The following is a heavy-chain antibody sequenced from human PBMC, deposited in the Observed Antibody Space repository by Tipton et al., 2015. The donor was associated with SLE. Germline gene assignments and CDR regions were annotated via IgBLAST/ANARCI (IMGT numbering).Heavy chain of an antibody. CDR1: GFTFNSYA. CDR2: ISHDGTNK. Sequence: QVQLVQSGGGVVQPGRSLRLSCAASGFTFNSYAMHWVRQAPGKGLEWVALISHDGTNKYSADSVKGRFTISRDNSKNALYLQMNSRRTEDTAVYYCARTADCSSTSCYTGGGYFHHWGQGTLVTVSS. D-gene: IGHD2-2*02. CDR3: ARTADCSSTSCYTGGGYFHH. V-gene: IGHV3-30*04. J-gene: IGHJ1*01.